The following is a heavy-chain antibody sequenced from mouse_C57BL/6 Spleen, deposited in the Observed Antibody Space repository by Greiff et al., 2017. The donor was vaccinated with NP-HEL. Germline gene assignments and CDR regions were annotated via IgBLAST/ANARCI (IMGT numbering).Heavy chain of an antibody. D-gene: IGHD1-1*01. CDR1: GYTFTSYW. Sequence: QVQLQQPGAELVKPGASVKLSCKASGYTFTSYWMHWVKQRPGQGLEWIGMIHPNSGSTNYNEKFKSKATLTVDKSSSTAYMQLRSLTSEDSAVYYCAREDYYGSSSLYCDVWGTGTAVTVSS. CDR2: IHPNSGST. V-gene: IGHV1-64*01. CDR3: AREDYYGSSSLYCDV. J-gene: IGHJ1*03.